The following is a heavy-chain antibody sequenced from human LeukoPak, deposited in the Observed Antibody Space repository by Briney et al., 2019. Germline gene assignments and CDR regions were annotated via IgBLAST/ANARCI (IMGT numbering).Heavy chain of an antibody. CDR1: GFTLSSYG. J-gene: IGHJ4*02. V-gene: IGHV3-30*18. CDR3: AKVGYGSGSYNLDY. Sequence: PGGSLRLSCAASGFTLSSYGMHGVSQAPGKGLEWAAVISYDGSNKYYADSVKGRFTISRDNSKNTLYLQMNSLRAEDTAVYYCAKVGYGSGSYNLDYWGQGALVTVSS. CDR2: ISYDGSNK. D-gene: IGHD3-10*01.